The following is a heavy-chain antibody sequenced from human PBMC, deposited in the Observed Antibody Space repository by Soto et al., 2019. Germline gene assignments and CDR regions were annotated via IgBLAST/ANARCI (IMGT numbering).Heavy chain of an antibody. D-gene: IGHD1-26*01. CDR3: ARDRYEWNHVGYYYGMDV. J-gene: IGHJ6*02. CDR2: INAGNDDT. V-gene: IGHV1-3*01. Sequence: QVQLVQSGAEVKKPGASVKVSCKASGYTFRKHGMHWVRQAPGHRLAWMGRINAGNDDTENSQKFQGRVTITRDTSANTAYMELSSLRSEDTAVYFCARDRYEWNHVGYYYGMDVWGQGTTFTVSS. CDR1: GYTFRKHG.